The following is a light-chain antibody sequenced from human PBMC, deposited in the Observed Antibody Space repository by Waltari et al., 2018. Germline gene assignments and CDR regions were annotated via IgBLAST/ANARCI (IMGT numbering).Light chain of an antibody. CDR2: GNS. V-gene: IGLV1-40*01. J-gene: IGLJ1*01. CDR1: SSNIGARYD. CDR3: QSYDNSLSVSV. Sequence: QSVLTQPPSLSGAPGQTVTISCTGSSSNIGARYDVHWYQHLPGTAPKLLIYGNSNRPSGVPDRFSGSKSGTSASLAITGLQAEDEADYYCQSYDNSLSVSVFGTGTKVTVL.